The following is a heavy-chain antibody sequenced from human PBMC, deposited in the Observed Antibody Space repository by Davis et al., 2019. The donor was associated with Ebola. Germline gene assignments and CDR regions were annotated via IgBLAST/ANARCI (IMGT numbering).Heavy chain of an antibody. V-gene: IGHV1-3*01. D-gene: IGHD1-26*01. J-gene: IGHJ4*02. Sequence: AASVKVSCKASGYTFTSYAMHWLRQAPGQRLEWMGLINAAKGNTKYSQNFQGRVTMTRDTSAGTAYMEMSSLTSEDTAVYYCARTFVGGWLFDYWGQGTLVTVSS. CDR3: ARTFVGGWLFDY. CDR2: INAAKGNT. CDR1: GYTFTSYA.